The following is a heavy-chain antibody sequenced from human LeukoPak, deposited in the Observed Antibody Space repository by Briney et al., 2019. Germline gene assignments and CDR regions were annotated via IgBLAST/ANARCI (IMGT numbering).Heavy chain of an antibody. D-gene: IGHD3-10*01. Sequence: GGSLRLSCAASGFTFRNYVIHWVRQAPGKGLEWVAVTSSDLNVKLYADSVKGRFTISRDNSRSTLYLQMNSLRPEDTAIYYCAREGYYGSGSPPSLYFDYWGQGALVTVSS. V-gene: IGHV3-30-3*01. CDR2: TSSDLNVK. J-gene: IGHJ4*02. CDR3: AREGYYGSGSPPSLYFDY. CDR1: GFTFRNYV.